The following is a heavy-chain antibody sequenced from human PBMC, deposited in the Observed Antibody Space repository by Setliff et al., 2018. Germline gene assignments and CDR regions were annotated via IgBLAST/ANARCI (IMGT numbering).Heavy chain of an antibody. CDR1: GYTFSDYI. J-gene: IGHJ4*02. Sequence: ASVKVSCKASGYTFSDYIINWVRQAPGQGLEWVGWIFPKTGNTNYAHKLQGRVSMTTDTSTGTAYMELRSLRSDDTAVYYCSRLVRFCTTSTCQGASASEHWGQGTLVTVSS. CDR2: IFPKTGNT. CDR3: SRLVRFCTTSTCQGASASEH. V-gene: IGHV1-18*01. D-gene: IGHD2-8*01.